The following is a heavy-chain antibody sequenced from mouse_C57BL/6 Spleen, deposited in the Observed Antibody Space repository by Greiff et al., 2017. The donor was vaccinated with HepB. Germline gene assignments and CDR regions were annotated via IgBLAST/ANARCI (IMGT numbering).Heavy chain of an antibody. CDR1: GFSLTSYA. V-gene: IGHV2-9-1*01. D-gene: IGHD1-1*01. Sequence: QVQLKESGPGLVAPSQSLSITCTVSGFSLTSYAISWVRQPPGKGLEWLGVIWTGGGTNYNSALKSRLSISKDNSKSQVFLKMNSLKTDDTARYYCARTVYYYGSSYCWYFDVWGTGTTVTVSS. CDR3: ARTVYYYGSSYCWYFDV. J-gene: IGHJ1*03. CDR2: IWTGGGT.